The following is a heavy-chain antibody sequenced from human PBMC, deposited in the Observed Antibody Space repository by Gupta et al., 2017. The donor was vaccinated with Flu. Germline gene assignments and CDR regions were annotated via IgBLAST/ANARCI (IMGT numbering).Heavy chain of an antibody. Sequence: SWVRQAPGQGLEWMGNVIPILAAADYAQEFQGRLTITADSATSTVYMEMTGLKPDDTALYFCARGRVDIAVSGTGPYAMDVWGQGTTVTVS. J-gene: IGHJ6*02. D-gene: IGHD6-19*01. V-gene: IGHV1-69*08. CDR3: ARGRVDIAVSGTGPYAMDV. CDR2: VIPILAAA.